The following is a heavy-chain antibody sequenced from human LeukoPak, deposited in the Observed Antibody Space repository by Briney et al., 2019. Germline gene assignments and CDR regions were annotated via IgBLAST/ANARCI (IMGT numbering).Heavy chain of an antibody. D-gene: IGHD3-10*02. J-gene: IGHJ6*02. CDR1: GFTFSSCA. Sequence: GGSLRLSCAASGFTFSSCAMTWVRQAPGKGLEWVSGISGSGGSTYYADSVKGRFTISRDNSKNTLYLQMNSLRAEDTALYYCARDLHYYVAMDVWGQGTTVTVSS. CDR2: ISGSGGST. V-gene: IGHV3-23*01. CDR3: ARDLHYYVAMDV.